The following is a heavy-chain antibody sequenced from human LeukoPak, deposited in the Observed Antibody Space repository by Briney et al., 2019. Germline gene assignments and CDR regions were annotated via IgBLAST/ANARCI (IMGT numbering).Heavy chain of an antibody. Sequence: RGSLRLSCAASGFTFSSYAMHWVRQAPRKRLGWVAVISFDGSNKYYADSVRGRFTISRDNSKNTLYLQMNSLRAEDTAVYYCARELAPYDYSNYASGDVWGKGTTVTVSS. CDR1: GFTFSSYA. CDR3: ARELAPYDYSNYASGDV. D-gene: IGHD4-11*01. CDR2: ISFDGSNK. J-gene: IGHJ6*04. V-gene: IGHV3-30*04.